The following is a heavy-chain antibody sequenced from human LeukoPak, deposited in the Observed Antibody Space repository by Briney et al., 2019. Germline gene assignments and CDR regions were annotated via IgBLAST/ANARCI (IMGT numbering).Heavy chain of an antibody. D-gene: IGHD6-13*01. J-gene: IGHJ6*02. Sequence: GGSLRLSCAASGFTFSSYAMSWVRQAPGKGLEWVSAISGSGGSTCYADSVKGRFTISRDNSKNTLYLQMNSLRAEDTAVYYCAKDDSLKYSSSWYYYYGMDVWGQGTTVTVSS. CDR3: AKDDSLKYSSSWYYYYGMDV. V-gene: IGHV3-23*01. CDR2: ISGSGGST. CDR1: GFTFSSYA.